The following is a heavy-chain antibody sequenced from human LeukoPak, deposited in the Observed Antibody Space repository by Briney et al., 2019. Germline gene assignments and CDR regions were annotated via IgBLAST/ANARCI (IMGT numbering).Heavy chain of an antibody. J-gene: IGHJ5*02. V-gene: IGHV3-64*01. CDR3: ARDKGMVRGVFPFDP. CDR1: GFTFSTYG. D-gene: IGHD3-10*01. CDR2: ISSNGNT. Sequence: PGGSLRLSCAASGFTFSTYGMYWVRQAPGKGLEYVSSISSNGNTYYANSVKGRFTISRDNAKNSLYLQMNSLRAEDTAVYYCARDKGMVRGVFPFDPWGQGTLVTVSS.